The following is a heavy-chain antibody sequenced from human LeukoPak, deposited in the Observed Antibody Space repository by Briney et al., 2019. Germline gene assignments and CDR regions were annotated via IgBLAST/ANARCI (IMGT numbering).Heavy chain of an antibody. CDR1: GGSITSSGKY. V-gene: IGHV4-39*07. CDR2: VFYSGTT. J-gene: IGHJ6*03. D-gene: IGHD3-22*01. CDR3: ARVVDYYDSSGSPREDYYYYMDV. Sequence: PSETLSLTCAVSGGSITSSGKYGAWIRQPPGKGLEWMGSVFYSGTTYYNPSLKSRITISVDTSKNQFSLKLSSVTAADTAVYYCARVVDYYDSSGSPREDYYYYMDVWGKGTTVTISS.